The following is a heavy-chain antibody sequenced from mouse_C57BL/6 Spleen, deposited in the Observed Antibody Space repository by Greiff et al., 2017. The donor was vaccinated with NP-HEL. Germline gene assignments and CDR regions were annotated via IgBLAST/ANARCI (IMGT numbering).Heavy chain of an antibody. Sequence: QVQLQQSGAELVRPGASVKMSCKASGYTFTSYTMHWVKQRPGQGLEWIGYINPSSGYTKYNQKFKDKATLTADKSSSTAYMQLSSLTSEDSAVYYCARRGSFLDGYFDVWGTGTTVTVSS. CDR1: GYTFTSYT. J-gene: IGHJ1*03. CDR2: INPSSGYT. CDR3: ARRGSFLDGYFDV. V-gene: IGHV1-4*01.